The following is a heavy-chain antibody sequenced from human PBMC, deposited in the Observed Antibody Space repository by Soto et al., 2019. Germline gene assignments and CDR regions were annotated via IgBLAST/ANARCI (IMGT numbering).Heavy chain of an antibody. J-gene: IGHJ4*02. V-gene: IGHV4-59*08. CDR3: ASTSGTTSTYFNY. Sequence: SETLSLTSTVSGGSITSYVWSWIRQPPGKGLEWIGYVYYTGTTSYNPSLKSRVTISVDMSKSQFSLKLSSVTAADSAIYYCASTSGTTSTYFNYWGQGSLVTVSS. CDR1: GGSITSYV. CDR2: VYYTGTT. D-gene: IGHD1-1*01.